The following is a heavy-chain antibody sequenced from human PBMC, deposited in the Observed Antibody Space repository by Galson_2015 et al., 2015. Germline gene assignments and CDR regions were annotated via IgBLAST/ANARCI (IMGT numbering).Heavy chain of an antibody. CDR3: ARDLLPMYYYDSSGYYDY. V-gene: IGHV1-18*04. J-gene: IGHJ4*02. CDR1: GYTFTSYG. Sequence: SVKVSCKASGYTFTSYGISWVRQAPGQGLEWMGWISAYNGNTNYAQKLQGRVTMTTDTSTSTAYMELRSLRPDDTAVYYCARDLLPMYYYDSSGYYDYWGQGTLVTVSS. CDR2: ISAYNGNT. D-gene: IGHD3-22*01.